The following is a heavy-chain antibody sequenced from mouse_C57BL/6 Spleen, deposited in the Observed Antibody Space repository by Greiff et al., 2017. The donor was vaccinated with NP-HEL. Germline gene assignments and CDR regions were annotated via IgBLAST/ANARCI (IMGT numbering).Heavy chain of an antibody. J-gene: IGHJ3*01. D-gene: IGHD2-10*02. CDR3: ARGYDQGAWFAY. V-gene: IGHV1-52*01. Sequence: QVQLQQSGAELVRPGSSVKLSCKASGYTFTSYWMHWVKQRPIQGLEWIGNIDPSDSETHYNQKFKDKATLTVDKSSSTAYMQLSSLTSEDSAVYYCARGYDQGAWFAYWGQGTLVTVSA. CDR1: GYTFTSYW. CDR2: IDPSDSET.